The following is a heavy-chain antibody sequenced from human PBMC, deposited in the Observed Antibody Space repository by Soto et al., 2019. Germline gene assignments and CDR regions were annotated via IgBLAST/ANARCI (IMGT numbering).Heavy chain of an antibody. V-gene: IGHV1-69*02. Sequence: QVQLVQSGAEVKKPGSSVKVSCKASGGTFSSYTISWVRQAPGQGLEWMGRIIPILGIANYAQKFQGRVTITADKSTSTDYMELSSLRSEDTAVYYCARASMVRGVTHDYWGQGTLVTVSS. CDR1: GGTFSSYT. CDR3: ARASMVRGVTHDY. J-gene: IGHJ4*02. CDR2: IIPILGIA. D-gene: IGHD3-10*01.